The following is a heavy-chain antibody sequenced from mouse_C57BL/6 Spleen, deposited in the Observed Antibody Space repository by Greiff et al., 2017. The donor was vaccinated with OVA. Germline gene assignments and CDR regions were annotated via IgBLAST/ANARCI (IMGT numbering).Heavy chain of an antibody. V-gene: IGHV1-72*01. J-gene: IGHJ3*01. CDR3: ARERLMVTPWFAY. CDR2: IAPNSGGT. D-gene: IGHD2-2*01. Sequence: QVQLQQPGAELVKPGASVKLSCKASGYTFTSYWMHWVKQRPGRGLEWIGRIAPNSGGTKYNEKFKSKATLTVDKPSSTAYMQLSSLTSEDSAVYYCARERLMVTPWFAYWGQGTLVTVSA. CDR1: GYTFTSYW.